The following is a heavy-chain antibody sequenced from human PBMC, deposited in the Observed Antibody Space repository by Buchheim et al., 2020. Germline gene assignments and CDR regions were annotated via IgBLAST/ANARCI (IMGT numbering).Heavy chain of an antibody. CDR3: ARILAYCGGYCGY. Sequence: QVQLVESGGGVVQPGRSLRLSCAASGFTFSSYAMHWVRQAPGKGLEWVAVISYDGSNKYYADSVKGRFTISRDNSKNTLYLQMNSLRAEDTAVYYCARILAYCGGYCGYWGQGTL. V-gene: IGHV3-30-3*01. D-gene: IGHD2-21*02. CDR1: GFTFSSYA. CDR2: ISYDGSNK. J-gene: IGHJ4*02.